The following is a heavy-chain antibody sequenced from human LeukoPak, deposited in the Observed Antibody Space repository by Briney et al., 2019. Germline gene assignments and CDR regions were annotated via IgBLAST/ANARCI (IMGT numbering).Heavy chain of an antibody. Sequence: SETLSLTCTVSGGSISSYYWSWIRQPPGKGLEWIGYIYYSGSTNYNPSLKSRVTISVDTSKNQFSLKLSSVTAADTAVYYCARDSSGWYRWFDPWGQGTLVTVSS. J-gene: IGHJ5*02. CDR3: ARDSSGWYRWFDP. V-gene: IGHV4-59*01. CDR2: IYYSGST. D-gene: IGHD6-19*01. CDR1: GGSISSYY.